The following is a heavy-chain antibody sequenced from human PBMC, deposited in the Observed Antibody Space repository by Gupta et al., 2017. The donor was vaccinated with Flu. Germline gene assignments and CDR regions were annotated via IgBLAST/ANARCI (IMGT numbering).Heavy chain of an antibody. Sequence: EVQLMESGGGLVQPGASLRLSCAPSGFTFSSYWMGWVRQAPGKGLEWVANIKQDGSEKYDVDSGKGRFTISRDKAKNSLYLQMNSLRAEETAVYYCARGGGIAAAGVDYWGQGTLVTVSS. D-gene: IGHD6-13*01. V-gene: IGHV3-7*04. CDR3: ARGGGIAAAGVDY. J-gene: IGHJ4*02. CDR1: GFTFSSYW. CDR2: IKQDGSEK.